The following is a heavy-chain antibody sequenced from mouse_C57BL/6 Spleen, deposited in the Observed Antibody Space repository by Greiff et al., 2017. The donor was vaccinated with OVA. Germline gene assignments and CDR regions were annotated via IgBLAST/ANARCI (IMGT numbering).Heavy chain of an antibody. D-gene: IGHD3-3*01. CDR1: GFTFSSYA. Sequence: EVQRVESGEGLVKPGGSLKLSCAASGFTFSSYAMSWVRQTPEKRLEWVAYISSGGDYIYYADTVKGRFTISRDNARNTLYLQMSSLKSEDTAMYYCTRGGGTGQGFFDYWGQGTTLTVSS. V-gene: IGHV5-9-1*02. CDR2: ISSGGDYI. J-gene: IGHJ2*01. CDR3: TRGGGTGQGFFDY.